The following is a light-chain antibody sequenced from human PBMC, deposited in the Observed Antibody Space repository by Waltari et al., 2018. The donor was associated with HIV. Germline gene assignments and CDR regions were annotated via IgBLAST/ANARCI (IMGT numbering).Light chain of an antibody. CDR2: CNR. Sequence: QSVLTPPTSFSLAPRQRVTFSRSRGKSTLGAAYAVPCYQQLPGKAPKLLILCNRHRPSGVPDRCSGSKSGNSASLAITGLQAEDEADYYCQSYDSTLSGHVIFGTGTKLTV. J-gene: IGLJ2*01. CDR3: QSYDSTLSGHVI. V-gene: IGLV1-40*01. CDR1: KSTLGAAYA.